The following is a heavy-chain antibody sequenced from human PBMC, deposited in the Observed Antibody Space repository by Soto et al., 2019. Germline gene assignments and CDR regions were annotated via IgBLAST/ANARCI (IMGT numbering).Heavy chain of an antibody. J-gene: IGHJ6*02. D-gene: IGHD3-16*01. Sequence: ASVKVSCKASGYSFTRYGIAWARQAPGQGLEWMGWINTYNGNTNYAQNLQGRVTLTTDTSTSTAYMELTSLRSNDTAIYYCAMVDVYVTPSPQDVWGQGTTITVSS. V-gene: IGHV1-18*01. CDR2: INTYNGNT. CDR1: GYSFTRYG. CDR3: AMVDVYVTPSPQDV.